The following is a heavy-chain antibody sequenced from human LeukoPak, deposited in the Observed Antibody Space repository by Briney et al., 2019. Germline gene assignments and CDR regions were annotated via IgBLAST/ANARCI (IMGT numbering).Heavy chain of an antibody. CDR3: ATGGPDEEPLDY. J-gene: IGHJ4*02. CDR2: INPTGGST. Sequence: ASVKVSCKASGYTFPSYFMHWVRQAPGQGLEWMGIINPTGGSTTYAQKFQGRVTMTRDTSTSTVYMELSSLRSDDTAVYYCATGGPDEEPLDYWGQGTLVTVSS. D-gene: IGHD3-16*01. V-gene: IGHV1-46*01. CDR1: GYTFPSYF.